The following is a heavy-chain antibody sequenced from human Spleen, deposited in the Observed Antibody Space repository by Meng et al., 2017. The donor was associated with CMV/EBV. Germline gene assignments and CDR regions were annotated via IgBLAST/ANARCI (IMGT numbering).Heavy chain of an antibody. CDR3: ARAGGFGSYSGMDV. Sequence: SETLSLTCSVSGGSVSGYFWSWIRQPPGKGLEWIGYVHYSGSTKYSPSLRSRVTILVDTSKKQFSLKLTSVTAPDTAIYYCARAGGFGSYSGMDVWGQGTTVTVSS. CDR2: VHYSGST. CDR1: GGSVSGYF. J-gene: IGHJ6*02. D-gene: IGHD2-21*01. V-gene: IGHV4-59*02.